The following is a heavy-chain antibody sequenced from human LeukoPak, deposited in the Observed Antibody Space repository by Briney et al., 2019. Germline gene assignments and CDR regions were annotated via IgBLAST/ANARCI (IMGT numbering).Heavy chain of an antibody. V-gene: IGHV1-2*06. J-gene: IGHJ3*02. CDR2: INPNSGGT. CDR1: GYTFTGYY. Sequence: ASVNVSCKASGYTFTGYYMHWVRQAPGQGLEWMGRINPNSGGTNYAQKFQGRVTMTRDTSISTAYMELSRLRSDDTAAYYCAREPQAFDAFDIWGQGTMVTVSS. CDR3: AREPQAFDAFDI.